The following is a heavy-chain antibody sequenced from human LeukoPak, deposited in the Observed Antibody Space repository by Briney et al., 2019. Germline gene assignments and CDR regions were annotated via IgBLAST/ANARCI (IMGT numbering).Heavy chain of an antibody. CDR3: AKAAVAGSNYYYYYMDV. CDR2: ISWDGGST. D-gene: IGHD6-19*01. V-gene: IGHV3-43*01. Sequence: GGSLRLSCAASGFTFDDYTMHWVRQAPGKGLEWVSLISWDGGSTYYADSVKGRFTISRDNSKNSLYLQMNSLRTEDTALYYCAKAAVAGSNYYYYYMDVWGKGTTVTVSS. CDR1: GFTFDDYT. J-gene: IGHJ6*03.